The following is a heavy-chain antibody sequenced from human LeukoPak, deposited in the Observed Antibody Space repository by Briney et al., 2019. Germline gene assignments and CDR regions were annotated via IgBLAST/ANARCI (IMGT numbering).Heavy chain of an antibody. CDR1: GGSISSYY. D-gene: IGHD1-1*01. CDR3: ARDLGGTTSNAFDI. Sequence: PSDTLSLTCTVSGGSISSYYWSWIRQPPGKGLEWIGYIYYSGSTNYNPSLKSRVTISVDTSKNQFSLKLSSVTAADTAVYYCARDLGGTTSNAFDIWGQGTMVTVSS. V-gene: IGHV4-59*01. CDR2: IYYSGST. J-gene: IGHJ3*02.